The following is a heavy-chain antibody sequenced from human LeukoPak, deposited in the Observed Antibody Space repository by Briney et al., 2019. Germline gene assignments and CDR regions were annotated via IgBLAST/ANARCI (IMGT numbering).Heavy chain of an antibody. CDR3: ARDLEPYYYDSSGYLDAFDI. D-gene: IGHD3-22*01. V-gene: IGHV4-39*07. CDR2: IYHSGST. Sequence: SETLSLTCTVSGGSISSASYYWGWIRQPPGKGLEWIGSIYHSGSTYYNPSLKSRVTISVDTSKNQFSLKLSSVTAADTAVYYCARDLEPYYYDSSGYLDAFDIWGQGTMVTVSS. J-gene: IGHJ3*02. CDR1: GGSISSASYY.